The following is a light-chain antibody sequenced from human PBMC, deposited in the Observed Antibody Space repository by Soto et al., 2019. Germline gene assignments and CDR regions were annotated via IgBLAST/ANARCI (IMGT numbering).Light chain of an antibody. CDR3: AAWDDSLNGVV. CDR2: SNN. V-gene: IGLV1-44*01. CDR1: SSNIGSNT. J-gene: IGLJ2*01. Sequence: QSALTQPASASGTPGRRVTISCSGSSSNIGSNTVNWYQQLPGTAPKLLIYSNNQRPSGVPDRFSGSKSGTSASLAISGLQSEDEADYYCAAWDDSLNGVVFGGGTKVTVL.